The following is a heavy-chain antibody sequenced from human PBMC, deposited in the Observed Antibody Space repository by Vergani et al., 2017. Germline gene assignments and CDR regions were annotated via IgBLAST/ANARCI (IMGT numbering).Heavy chain of an antibody. CDR1: GGSISSGGYY. CDR3: ASWPMGDPHTFDY. V-gene: IGHV4-31*03. J-gene: IGHJ4*02. Sequence: QVQLQESGPGLVKPSQTLSLTCPVSGGSISSGGYYWSWIRQHPGKGLEWIGYIYYSWSTYYNPSFKSRVTISVDTSKNQFSLKLSSVTAADTAVYYCASWPMGDPHTFDYWGQGTLVTVSS. CDR2: IYYSWST. D-gene: IGHD2-21*02.